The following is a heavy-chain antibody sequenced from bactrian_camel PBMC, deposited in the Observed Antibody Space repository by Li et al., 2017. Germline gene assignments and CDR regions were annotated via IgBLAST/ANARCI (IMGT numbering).Heavy chain of an antibody. V-gene: IGHV3S10*01. Sequence: CAASGFLFSTDGMSWVRQSPGKGLEWVSRIRSGGTTEYADSVKGRFAISRNNAKNTVYLQMNSLKSEDTDLYYCFFFSSRRRH. CDR2: IRSGGTT. J-gene: IGHJ7*01. CDR1: GFLFSTDG.